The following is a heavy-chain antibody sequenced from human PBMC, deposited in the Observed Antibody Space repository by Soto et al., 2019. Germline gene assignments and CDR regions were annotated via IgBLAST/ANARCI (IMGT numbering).Heavy chain of an antibody. CDR3: AREYRSSSGRFDN. CDR1: GGSFSSYA. J-gene: IGHJ4*02. V-gene: IGHV1-69*01. D-gene: IGHD6-6*01. CDR2: IIPIFGTP. Sequence: QVQLVQSGAEVKKPGSSVKVSCKASGGSFSSYAISWVRQAPGQRLEWMGGIIPIFGTPSYAQKFQGRVTITADESTSTAYMELSSLRSEDTAVYYCAREYRSSSGRFDNWGQGTLVTVSS.